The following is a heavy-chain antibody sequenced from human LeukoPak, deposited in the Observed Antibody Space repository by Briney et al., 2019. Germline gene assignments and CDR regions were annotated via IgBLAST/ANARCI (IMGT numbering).Heavy chain of an antibody. CDR2: IYTSGNT. CDR1: GGSISSYY. D-gene: IGHD6-13*01. CDR3: ARDSTTWHGGLFDY. Sequence: SETLSLTCTVSGGSISSYYWSWLRQPAGKGLEWIGRIYTSGNTNSPPSLKSRVTMSVDTSKNQFSLKLNSVTAADTAVYYCARDSTTWHGGLFDYWGQGTLVTVSS. V-gene: IGHV4-4*07. J-gene: IGHJ4*02.